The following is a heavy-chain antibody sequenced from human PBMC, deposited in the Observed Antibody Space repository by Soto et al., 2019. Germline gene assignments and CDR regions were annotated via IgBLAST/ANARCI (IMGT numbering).Heavy chain of an antibody. CDR1: GFTFSSYA. D-gene: IGHD1-26*01. CDR3: ARGGSLNYYYYYGMDV. CDR2: ISYGGSNK. V-gene: IGHV3-30-3*01. Sequence: GGSLRLSCAASGFTFSSYAMHWVRQAPGKGLEWVAVISYGGSNKYYADSVKGRFTISRDNSKNTLYLQMNSLRAEDTAVYYCARGGSLNYYYYYGMDVWGQGTTVTVSS. J-gene: IGHJ6*02.